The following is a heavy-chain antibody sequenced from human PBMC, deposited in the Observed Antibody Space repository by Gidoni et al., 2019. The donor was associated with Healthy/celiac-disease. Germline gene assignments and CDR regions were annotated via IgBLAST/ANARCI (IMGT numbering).Heavy chain of an antibody. V-gene: IGHV1-69*01. CDR2: IIPIFGTA. Sequence: QVQLVQSGAEVKKPGSSVKVSCKASGGTFSRYAISWVRQAPGQGLEWMGGIIPIFGTANYAQKFQGRVTITADESTSTAYMELSSLRSEDTAVYYCARATLGYCSSTSCYEDWYFDLWGRGTLVTVSS. J-gene: IGHJ2*01. CDR1: GGTFSRYA. CDR3: ARATLGYCSSTSCYEDWYFDL. D-gene: IGHD2-2*01.